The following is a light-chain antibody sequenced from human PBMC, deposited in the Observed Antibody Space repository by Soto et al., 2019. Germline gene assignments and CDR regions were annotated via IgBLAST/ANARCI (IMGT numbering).Light chain of an antibody. J-gene: IGKJ1*01. Sequence: EIVLTQSPGTLSLSPVERATLSCRASQSVSSSYLAWYQQKPGQAPRLLIYGASSRATGIPDRFSGSGSGTDFTLIISRLEPEDFAVYYCHQYGSSAWTFGQGTKVDIK. V-gene: IGKV3-20*01. CDR2: GAS. CDR3: HQYGSSAWT. CDR1: QSVSSSY.